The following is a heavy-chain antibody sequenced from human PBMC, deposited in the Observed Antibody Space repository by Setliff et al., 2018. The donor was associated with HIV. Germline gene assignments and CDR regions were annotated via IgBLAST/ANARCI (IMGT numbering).Heavy chain of an antibody. CDR2: VSSRGDT. V-gene: IGHV4-4*07. Sequence: SWIRQPAGKGLEWIGRVSSRGDTNYNPSLKSRVTMSVDTSKNQFSLKLTSVTASDTAVYYCARAAAGNTGPFDLWGQGSPVTVS. D-gene: IGHD4-17*01. CDR3: ARAAAGNTGPFDL. J-gene: IGHJ4*02.